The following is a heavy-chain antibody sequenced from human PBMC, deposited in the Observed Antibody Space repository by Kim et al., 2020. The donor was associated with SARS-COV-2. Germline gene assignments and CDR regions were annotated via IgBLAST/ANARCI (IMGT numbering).Heavy chain of an antibody. CDR2: ISSSSSYI. V-gene: IGHV3-21*01. CDR1: GFTFSSYS. CDR3: ARGRVEMATIGDFDY. D-gene: IGHD5-12*01. J-gene: IGHJ4*02. Sequence: GGSLRLSCAASGFTFSSYSMNWVRQAPGKGLEWVSSISSSSSYIYYADSVKGRFTISRDNAKNSLYLQMNSLRAEDTAVYYCARGRVEMATIGDFDYWGQGTLVTVSS.